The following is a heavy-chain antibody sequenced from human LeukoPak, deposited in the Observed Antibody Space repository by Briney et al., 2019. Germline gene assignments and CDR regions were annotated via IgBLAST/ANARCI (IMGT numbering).Heavy chain of an antibody. CDR3: AREGSGYTYGRGSYFDY. J-gene: IGHJ4*01. CDR1: GYTLTFYY. CDR2: INPNSGDT. V-gene: IGHV1-2*06. D-gene: IGHD5-18*01. Sequence: SVKVSCKASGYTLTFYYIHRVRQAPGQGLEWMGRINPNSGDTNFAQKFQGRVTMTRDTSISTAYMDLSGLRPDDTAVYYCAREGSGYTYGRGSYFDYWGHGILVTVSS.